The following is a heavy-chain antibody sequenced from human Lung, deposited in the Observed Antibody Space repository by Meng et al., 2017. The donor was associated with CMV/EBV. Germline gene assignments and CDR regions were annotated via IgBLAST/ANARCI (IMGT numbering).Heavy chain of an antibody. Sequence: QAQLPQSGSGLVKPPQTLYLTCAISGDIVSSNSAAWHWIRQSPSRGLEWLGRTYYRSKWYHEYAVSVKSRITISPDTPKNQFSLQLNSMTPEDTAVYYCARGINGGCGDWGQGTLVTVSS. CDR2: TYYRSKWYH. CDR1: GDIVSSNSAA. D-gene: IGHD4-23*01. J-gene: IGHJ4*02. CDR3: ARGINGGCGD. V-gene: IGHV6-1*01.